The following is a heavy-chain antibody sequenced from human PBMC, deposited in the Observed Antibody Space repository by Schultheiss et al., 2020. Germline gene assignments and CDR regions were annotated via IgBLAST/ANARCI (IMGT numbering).Heavy chain of an antibody. D-gene: IGHD2-15*01. CDR2: IYHSGST. J-gene: IGHJ6*02. CDR3: ARLGGYCSGGSCYSRVFYYYYGMDV. CDR1: GGSFSGYY. Sequence: SETLSLTCAVYGGSFSGYYWSWIRQPPGKGLEWIGEIYHSGSTNYNPSLKSRVTISVDTSKNQFSLKLSSVTAADTAVYYCARLGGYCSGGSCYSRVFYYYYGMDVWGQGTTVTVSS. V-gene: IGHV4-34*01.